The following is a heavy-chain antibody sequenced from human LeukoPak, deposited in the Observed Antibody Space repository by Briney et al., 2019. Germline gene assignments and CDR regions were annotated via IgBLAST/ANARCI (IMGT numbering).Heavy chain of an antibody. CDR2: INPNSGGT. CDR3: ARVPPYYYDSSGYYHLDY. Sequence: ASVKVSCKASGYTFTGYYMHWVRQAPGQGLEWMGWINPNSGGTNYAQKFQGRVTMTRDTSISTAYMELSRLRSGDTAVYYCARVPPYYYDSSGYYHLDYWGQGTLVTVSS. V-gene: IGHV1-2*02. CDR1: GYTFTGYY. D-gene: IGHD3-22*01. J-gene: IGHJ4*02.